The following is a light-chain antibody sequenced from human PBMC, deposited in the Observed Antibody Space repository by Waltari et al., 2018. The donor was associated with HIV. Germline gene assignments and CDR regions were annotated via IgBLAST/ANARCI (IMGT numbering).Light chain of an antibody. J-gene: IGKJ4*01. CDR2: GVS. Sequence: DIQMTQSPSSLSASVGDRVTITCRASQGISSYLAWFQQKPGKAPKSLIYGVSSLQSGVPSNFSGSGSGTDFTLTINGLQAEDFATYYCQQYSSYPLTFGGGTTVGIK. CDR3: QQYSSYPLT. CDR1: QGISSY. V-gene: IGKV1-16*02.